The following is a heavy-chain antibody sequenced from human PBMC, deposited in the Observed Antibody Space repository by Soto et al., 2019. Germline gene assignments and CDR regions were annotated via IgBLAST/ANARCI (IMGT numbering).Heavy chain of an antibody. Sequence: SETLSLTCTVSGGSVSSGSYYWSWIRQPPGKGLGWIGYIYYSGSTNYNPSLKSRVTISVDTSKNQFSLKLSSVTAADTAVYYCARDGSGRIAARLGWFDPWGQGTLVTVSS. J-gene: IGHJ5*02. CDR2: IYYSGST. D-gene: IGHD6-6*01. CDR3: ARDGSGRIAARLGWFDP. V-gene: IGHV4-61*01. CDR1: GGSVSSGSYY.